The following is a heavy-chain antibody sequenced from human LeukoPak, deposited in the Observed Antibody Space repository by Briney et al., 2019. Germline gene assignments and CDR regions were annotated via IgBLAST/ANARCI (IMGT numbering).Heavy chain of an antibody. J-gene: IGHJ4*02. V-gene: IGHV1-2*02. CDR2: LNPNSGAT. CDR1: GYTFTDHY. CDR3: ARDGAPPMVEFDY. D-gene: IGHD3-10*01. Sequence: GASVKVSCKASGYTFTDHYMYWVRQAPGQGLEWLGWLNPNSGATKYAQKFQGRVTVTRDTSINTAYMELSSLRSDDTAVYYCARDGAPPMVEFDYWGQGTLVTVSS.